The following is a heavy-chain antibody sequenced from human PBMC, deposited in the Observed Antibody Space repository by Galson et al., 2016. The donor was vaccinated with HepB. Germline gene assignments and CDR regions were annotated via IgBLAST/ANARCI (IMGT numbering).Heavy chain of an antibody. CDR3: ARDQRGCSSSHPGPDY. D-gene: IGHD6-13*01. CDR2: ISSSGSTI. CDR1: GFTFSDYY. Sequence: SLRLSCAASGFTFSDYYMSWIRQAPGKGLEWVSYISSSGSTIYYADSVKGRFTISRDNAKNSLYLQMNSLRAEDTAVYYCARDQRGCSSSHPGPDYWGQGTLVTVSS. J-gene: IGHJ4*02. V-gene: IGHV3-11*01.